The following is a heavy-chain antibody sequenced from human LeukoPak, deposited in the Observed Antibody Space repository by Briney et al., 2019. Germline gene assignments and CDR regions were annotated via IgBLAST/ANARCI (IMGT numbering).Heavy chain of an antibody. V-gene: IGHV4-39*01. D-gene: IGHD4-17*01. J-gene: IGHJ4*02. CDR3: ARLRGAMTPVTSDFDY. Sequence: PSETLSLTCTVAGGSIIVSSYYCAWIRQPPGKGLEWIGSGFYSGSAYYNPSLKSRVTISVDTSKNQYSLNLSSVTAADTAVYYCARLRGAMTPVTSDFDYWGQGTLVTVSS. CDR1: GGSIIVSSYY. CDR2: GFYSGSA.